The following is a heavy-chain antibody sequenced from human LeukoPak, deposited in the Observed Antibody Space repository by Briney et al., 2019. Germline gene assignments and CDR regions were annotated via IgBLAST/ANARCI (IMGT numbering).Heavy chain of an antibody. Sequence: ASVKVSCKASGYTFTGYYMHWVRQAPGQGLEWMGWINPNSGGTNYAQKFQGRVTMTRDTSISAAYMELSRLRSDDTAVYYCARDYRWFGELPFDYWGQGTLVTGSS. D-gene: IGHD3-10*01. V-gene: IGHV1-2*02. CDR3: ARDYRWFGELPFDY. J-gene: IGHJ4*02. CDR1: GYTFTGYY. CDR2: INPNSGGT.